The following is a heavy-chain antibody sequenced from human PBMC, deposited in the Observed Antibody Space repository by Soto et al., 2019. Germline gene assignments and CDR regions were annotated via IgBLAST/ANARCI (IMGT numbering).Heavy chain of an antibody. CDR3: ARFGSAPYYYYGVDV. CDR2: VSGYTGNT. CDR1: GYIFTNHD. Sequence: QVQLVQSETEVKKPGASVKVSCKASGYIFTNHDITWARQAPGQGHEWMGWVSGYTGNTKYAQKFQDRVTMTTDTSTSTVYMELRSLRSDDTAVYYCARFGSAPYYYYGVDVWGQGTTVFVSS. J-gene: IGHJ6*02. D-gene: IGHD3-10*01. V-gene: IGHV1-18*01.